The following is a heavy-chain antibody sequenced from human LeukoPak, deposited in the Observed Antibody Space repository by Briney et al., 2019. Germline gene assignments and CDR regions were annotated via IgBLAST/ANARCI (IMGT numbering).Heavy chain of an antibody. J-gene: IGHJ4*02. V-gene: IGHV1-69*06. CDR3: ARPMTDYCDRSGCCGLYGL. CDR2: IIPISDSP. Sequence: ASVKVSCKASGDTFSSYAISWVRQAPGQGLEWMGGIIPISDSPHSAQRFQGRVTITADKSTSTVNMELSNLTSEDTAVYYCARPMTDYCDRSGCCGLYGLWGQGTLVTVSS. CDR1: GDTFSSYA. D-gene: IGHD3-22*01.